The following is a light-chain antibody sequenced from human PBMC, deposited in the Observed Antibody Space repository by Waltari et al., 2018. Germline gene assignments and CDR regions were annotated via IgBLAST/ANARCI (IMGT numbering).Light chain of an antibody. Sequence: EIVLTQSPATLSLSPGERATLSCRSSQSVGNFLAWYHLKPGQPPRLLIYDSSSRATGIPPRFSGSGSGTDFTLTISSLEPEDCAVYYCQHRSKWPPLTFGGGTKVEIK. J-gene: IGKJ4*01. CDR1: QSVGNF. CDR3: QHRSKWPPLT. CDR2: DSS. V-gene: IGKV3-11*01.